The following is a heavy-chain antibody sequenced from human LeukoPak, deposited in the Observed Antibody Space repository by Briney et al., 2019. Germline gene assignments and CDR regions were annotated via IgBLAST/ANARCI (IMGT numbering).Heavy chain of an antibody. Sequence: PGGSLRLSCAASGFTFSNYAMSWVRQAPGKGLEWVSAISGSGGSTYYADSVKGRLTISRDNSKNTLYLQMNSLRAEDTAVYYCAKKSGYYDSSGYTFDYWAREPWSPSPQ. CDR3: AKKSGYYDSSGYTFDY. V-gene: IGHV3-23*01. CDR2: ISGSGGST. D-gene: IGHD3-22*01. CDR1: GFTFSNYA. J-gene: IGHJ4*02.